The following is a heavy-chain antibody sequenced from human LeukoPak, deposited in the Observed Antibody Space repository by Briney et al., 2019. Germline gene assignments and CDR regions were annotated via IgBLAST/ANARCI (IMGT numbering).Heavy chain of an antibody. CDR2: LGDSDGSA. V-gene: IGHV3-23*01. J-gene: IGHJ5*02. CDR1: GFTCSTNA. CDR3: AKDLPYGSSWYFWFDP. Sequence: GGSLRLSCAASGFTCSTNARSWVRQAPGKGLEWVSSLGDSDGSAYDADSVKGRFTISRDNSKNMLYLQMNSLRAEDTAVYYCAKDLPYGSSWYFWFDPWGQGTLVTVSS. D-gene: IGHD6-13*01.